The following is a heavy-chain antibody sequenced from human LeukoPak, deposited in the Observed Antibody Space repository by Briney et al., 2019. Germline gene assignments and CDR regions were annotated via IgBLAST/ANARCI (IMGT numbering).Heavy chain of an antibody. D-gene: IGHD2-15*01. CDR3: AKDRLRYCSGGGCYSPVDY. V-gene: IGHV3-23*01. J-gene: IGHJ4*02. CDR1: GFTFSSYS. Sequence: GSLRLSCAASGFTFSSYSMNWVRQAPGKGLEWLSAISGNGGSTYYADSVKGRFTISRDNSKNTLYLQMNSLRAEDTAIFYCAKDRLRYCSGGGCYSPVDYWGQGTLVTVSS. CDR2: ISGNGGST.